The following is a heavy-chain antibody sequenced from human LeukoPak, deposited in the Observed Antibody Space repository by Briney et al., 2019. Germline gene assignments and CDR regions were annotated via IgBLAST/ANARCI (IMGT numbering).Heavy chain of an antibody. Sequence: GGSLRLSCAASGFTFSSYSMNWVRQAPGKGLEWVSSISSSSSYIYYADSVKGRFTISRDNAKSSLYLQMNSLRAEDTAVYYCAREGDNRDAFDIWGQGTMVTVSS. CDR2: ISSSSSYI. J-gene: IGHJ3*02. D-gene: IGHD3-9*01. CDR1: GFTFSSYS. V-gene: IGHV3-21*01. CDR3: AREGDNRDAFDI.